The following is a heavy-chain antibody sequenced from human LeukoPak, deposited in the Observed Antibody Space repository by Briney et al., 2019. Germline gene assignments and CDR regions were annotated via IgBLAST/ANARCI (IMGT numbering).Heavy chain of an antibody. V-gene: IGHV3-21*01. D-gene: IGHD3-22*01. CDR3: AREWDYYDSSGYGAFDI. J-gene: IGHJ3*02. CDR2: ISSSSSYI. Sequence: GGSLRLSCAASGFTVSSYSMNWVRQAPGKGLEWVSSISSSSSYIYYADSVKGRFTISRDNAKNSLYLQMNSLRAEDTAVYYCAREWDYYDSSGYGAFDIWGQGTMVTVSS. CDR1: GFTVSSYS.